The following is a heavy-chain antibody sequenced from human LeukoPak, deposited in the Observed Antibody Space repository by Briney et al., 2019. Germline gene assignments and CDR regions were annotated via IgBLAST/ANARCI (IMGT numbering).Heavy chain of an antibody. V-gene: IGHV3-53*01. CDR3: AKDSHSSGWYPDAFDI. J-gene: IGHJ3*02. Sequence: GGSLRLSCAASGFTVSSNYMSWVRQAPGKGLEWVSVIYSGGSTYYAVSVKGRFTISRDNSKNTLYLQMNSLRAEDTAVYYCAKDSHSSGWYPDAFDIWGQGTMVTVSS. CDR1: GFTVSSNY. CDR2: IYSGGST. D-gene: IGHD6-19*01.